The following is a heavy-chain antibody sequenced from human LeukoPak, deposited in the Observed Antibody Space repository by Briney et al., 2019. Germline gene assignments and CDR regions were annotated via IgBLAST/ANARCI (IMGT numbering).Heavy chain of an antibody. Sequence: GGSLRLSCAASGFTFSDYSDYYVTWIRQAPGKGLEWVSSISSRGDSIYYADSVKGRFTISRDNAKNSLYLQMNSLRAEDTAVYYCATDRSSGLYYYDSSGLLYWGQGTLVTVSS. J-gene: IGHJ4*02. V-gene: IGHV3-11*04. CDR2: ISSRGDSI. D-gene: IGHD3-22*01. CDR1: GFTFSDYSDYY. CDR3: ATDRSSGLYYYDSSGLLY.